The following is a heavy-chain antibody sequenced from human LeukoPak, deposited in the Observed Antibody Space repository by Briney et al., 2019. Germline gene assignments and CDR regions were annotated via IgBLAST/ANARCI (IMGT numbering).Heavy chain of an antibody. D-gene: IGHD3-10*01. Sequence: SETLSLTCAVYGGSFSGYYWSWIRQPPGKGLEWIGEINHSGSTNYNPSLKSRVTISVDTSKNQFSLKLSSVTAADTAVYYCARAYTMVRGDVWGKGTTVTVSS. CDR2: INHSGST. CDR1: GGSFSGYY. V-gene: IGHV4-34*01. CDR3: ARAYTMVRGDV. J-gene: IGHJ6*04.